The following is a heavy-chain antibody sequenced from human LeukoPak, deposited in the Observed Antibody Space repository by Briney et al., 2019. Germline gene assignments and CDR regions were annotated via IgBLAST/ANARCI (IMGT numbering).Heavy chain of an antibody. D-gene: IGHD3-10*01. CDR3: ARDRVLLWFGELPYNWFDL. J-gene: IGHJ5*02. CDR1: GYTFTSYA. Sequence: ASVKVSCKASGYTFTSYAMNWVRQAPGQGLEWMGWINTNTGNPTYAQGFTGRFVFSLDTSVSTAYLQISSLKAEDTAVYYCARDRVLLWFGELPYNWFDLWGQGTLVTVSS. V-gene: IGHV7-4-1*02. CDR2: INTNTGNP.